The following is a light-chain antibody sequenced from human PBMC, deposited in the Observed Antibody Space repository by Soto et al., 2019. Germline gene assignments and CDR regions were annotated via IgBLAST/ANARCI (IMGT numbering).Light chain of an antibody. J-gene: IGKJ3*01. V-gene: IGKV3-11*01. CDR1: QSVSSY. CDR3: QQRSNWPRFT. Sequence: EIVLTQSPATLSLSPGERAILSCRASQSVSSYLAWYQQKPGQAPRLLIYDVSNRATGIPARFSGSGSGTDFTLTISSLEPEDFAVYYCQQRSNWPRFTFGPGTKVDIK. CDR2: DVS.